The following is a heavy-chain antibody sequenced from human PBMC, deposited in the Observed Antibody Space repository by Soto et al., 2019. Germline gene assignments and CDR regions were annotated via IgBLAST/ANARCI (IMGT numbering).Heavy chain of an antibody. CDR2: ISPMFGAA. D-gene: IGHD3-10*01. V-gene: IGHV1-69*19. Sequence: QVQLVQSGAEMKKPGSSVKVSCQSSGGTFNTYAMNWVRQAPGQGPEWMGDISPMFGAANYAPKFQGRVTITADESTGTSYMKLSSLTSEDTALYFCAREVQVHTPAFVYWGQGNLVTVSS. CDR3: AREVQVHTPAFVY. CDR1: GGTFNTYA. J-gene: IGHJ4*02.